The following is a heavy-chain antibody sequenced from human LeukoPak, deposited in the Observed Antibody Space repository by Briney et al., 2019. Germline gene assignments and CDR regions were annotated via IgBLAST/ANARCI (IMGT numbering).Heavy chain of an antibody. Sequence: ASVKVSCKASGYTFTSYYMHWVRQAPGQGLEWMGIINPSGGSTSYAQKFQGRVTMTRDTSTSTVYMELSSLRSEDTAVYYCARDLVGNYYGSGSYYLGPYYFDYWGQGTQVTVSS. V-gene: IGHV1-46*01. CDR1: GYTFTSYY. J-gene: IGHJ4*02. CDR3: ARDLVGNYYGSGSYYLGPYYFDY. CDR2: INPSGGST. D-gene: IGHD3-10*01.